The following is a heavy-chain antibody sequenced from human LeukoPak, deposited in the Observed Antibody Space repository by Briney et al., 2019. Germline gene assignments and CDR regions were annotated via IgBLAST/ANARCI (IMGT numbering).Heavy chain of an antibody. CDR2: MNPNSGNT. J-gene: IGHJ6*02. V-gene: IGHV1-8*01. CDR1: GYTFTSYD. D-gene: IGHD6-13*01. Sequence: ASVKVSCKASGYTFTSYDINWVRQATGQGLEWMGWMNPNSGNTGYAQKFQGRVTMTRNTSISTAYMELSSPRSEDTAVYYCARDWVLIAATGTGYYCGMDVWGQGTTVTVSS. CDR3: ARDWVLIAATGTGYYCGMDV.